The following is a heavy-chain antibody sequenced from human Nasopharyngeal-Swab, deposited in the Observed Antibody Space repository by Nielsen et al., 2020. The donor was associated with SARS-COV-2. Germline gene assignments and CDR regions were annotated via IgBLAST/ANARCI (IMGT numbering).Heavy chain of an antibody. Sequence: SETLSLTCTVSGGSISSYYWSWIRQPPGKGLEWIGSIYYSGSTYYNPSLKSRVTISVDTSKNQFSLKLSSVTAADTAVYYCARVWVDIVATIGAQSFDYWGQGTLVTVSS. CDR3: ARVWVDIVATIGAQSFDY. J-gene: IGHJ4*02. D-gene: IGHD5-12*01. CDR2: IYYSGST. CDR1: GGSISSYY. V-gene: IGHV4-59*12.